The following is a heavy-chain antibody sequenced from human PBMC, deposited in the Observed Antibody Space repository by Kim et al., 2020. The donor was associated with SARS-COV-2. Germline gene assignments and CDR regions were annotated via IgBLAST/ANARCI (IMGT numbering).Heavy chain of an antibody. CDR3: AREGYYYDSSGSGFDY. D-gene: IGHD3-22*01. V-gene: IGHV3-30*01. Sequence: SVKGRFTISRDNSKNTLYLQMNSLRAEDTAVYYCAREGYYYDSSGSGFDYWGQGTLVTVSS. J-gene: IGHJ4*02.